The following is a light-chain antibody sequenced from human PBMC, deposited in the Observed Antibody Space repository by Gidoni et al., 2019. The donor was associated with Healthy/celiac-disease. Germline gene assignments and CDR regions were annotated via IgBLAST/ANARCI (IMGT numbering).Light chain of an antibody. V-gene: IGKV3-15*01. CDR3: QQYNNWPRT. CDR2: GAS. CDR1: QSVSSN. Sequence: EIAMSQSPATLSVSPGERATLSCRHSQSVSSNLAWYQQKPGQAPRLLIYGASTRATGIPARFSGSGSGTEFTLTISSLQSEDFAVCYCQQYNNWPRTFGQGTKVEIK. J-gene: IGKJ1*01.